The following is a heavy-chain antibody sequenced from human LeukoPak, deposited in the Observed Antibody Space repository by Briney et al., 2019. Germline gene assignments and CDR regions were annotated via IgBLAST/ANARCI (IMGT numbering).Heavy chain of an antibody. CDR1: GYTFSSYA. D-gene: IGHD6-13*01. CDR2: IIPMFNTT. V-gene: IGHV1-69*06. Sequence: GASVKVSCKASGYTFSSYAISWVRQAPGQGLEWMGGIIPMFNTTKYAQKFQDRVTITADKSTSTAYMELSSLRSEDTAVYYCVEGGIAPLNWFDPWGQGTLVTVSS. CDR3: VEGGIAPLNWFDP. J-gene: IGHJ5*02.